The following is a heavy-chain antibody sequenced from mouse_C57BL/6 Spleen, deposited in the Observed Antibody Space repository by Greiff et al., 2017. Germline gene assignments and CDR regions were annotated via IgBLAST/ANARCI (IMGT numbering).Heavy chain of an antibody. Sequence: VKLMESGPGLVAPSQSLSITCTVSGFSLTSYGVHWVRQPPGKGLEWLVVIWSDGSTTYNSALKSRLSISKDNSKSQVFLKMNSLQTDDTAMYYCARHPPHYYGSTYYYAMDYWGQGTSVTVSS. V-gene: IGHV2-6-1*01. CDR1: GFSLTSYG. J-gene: IGHJ4*01. D-gene: IGHD1-1*01. CDR3: ARHPPHYYGSTYYYAMDY. CDR2: IWSDGST.